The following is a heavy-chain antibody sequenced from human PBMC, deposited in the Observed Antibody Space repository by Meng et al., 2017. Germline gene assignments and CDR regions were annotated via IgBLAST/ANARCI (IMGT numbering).Heavy chain of an antibody. Sequence: QVCLPQWGAGLLKLSETLSLPCAGYGGSFSGYYWSWLRQPSGRGLEWIGEINHSGSTNYNQSLKSRVTISVDKSKNQFSLKLSSVTAADTAVYYCAREASYYDYVWGSYRDYWGQGTLVTVSS. CDR2: INHSGST. V-gene: IGHV4-34*01. CDR3: AREASYYDYVWGSYRDY. CDR1: GGSFSGYY. J-gene: IGHJ4*02. D-gene: IGHD3-16*02.